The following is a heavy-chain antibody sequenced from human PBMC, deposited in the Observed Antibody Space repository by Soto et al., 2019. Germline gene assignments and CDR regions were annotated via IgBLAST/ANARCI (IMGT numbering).Heavy chain of an antibody. V-gene: IGHV4-59*01. Sequence: SETLSLTCTVSGGSISSYYWSWIRQPPGKGLEWIGYIYYSGSTNYNPSLKSRVTISVDTSKNQFSLKLSSVTAADTAVYYCAGGWHYYFDYWGQGSLVTVSS. CDR1: GGSISSYY. J-gene: IGHJ4*02. CDR3: AGGWHYYFDY. CDR2: IYYSGST. D-gene: IGHD6-19*01.